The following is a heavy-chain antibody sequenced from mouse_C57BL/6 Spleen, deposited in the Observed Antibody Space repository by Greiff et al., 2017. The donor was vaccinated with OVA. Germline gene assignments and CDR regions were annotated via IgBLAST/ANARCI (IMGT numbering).Heavy chain of an antibody. D-gene: IGHD2-3*01. J-gene: IGHJ2*01. CDR2: ISDGGSYT. CDR3: ARDPNDGYYGYFDY. V-gene: IGHV5-4*01. CDR1: GFTFSSYA. Sequence: EVQLVESGGGLVKPGGSLKLSCAASGFTFSSYAMSWVRQTPEKRLEWVATISDGGSYTYYPDNVKGRFTISRDNAKNNLYLQMSHLKSEDTAMYYCARDPNDGYYGYFDYWGQGTTLTVSS.